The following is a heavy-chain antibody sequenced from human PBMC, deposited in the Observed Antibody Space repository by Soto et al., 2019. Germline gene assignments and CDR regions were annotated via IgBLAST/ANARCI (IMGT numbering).Heavy chain of an antibody. V-gene: IGHV3-30*18. CDR2: KLFDGRNE. Sequence: QVQLVESGGGVVQPGRSLRLSCAASGFIFSNYAMQWVRQAPGKGLEWVALKLFDGRNEYYADSVKGRFIISRDNSKNTLYLQMNSLRPEDTAVYYCAKDMPPNNDILTGYYSGFDYWGQGTLVTVSS. J-gene: IGHJ4*02. D-gene: IGHD3-9*01. CDR3: AKDMPPNNDILTGYYSGFDY. CDR1: GFIFSNYA.